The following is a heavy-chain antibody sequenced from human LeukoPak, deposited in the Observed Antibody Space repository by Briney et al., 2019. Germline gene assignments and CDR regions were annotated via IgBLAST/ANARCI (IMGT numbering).Heavy chain of an antibody. J-gene: IGHJ4*02. D-gene: IGHD2-2*01. V-gene: IGHV1-18*01. CDR3: AREDIVVVPAAAHFDY. Sequence: ASVKVSCKASGYTFTSYGISWMRQAPGQGLEWMGWISAYNGNTNYAQKLQGRVTMTTDTSTSTAYMELRSLRSDDTAVYYCAREDIVVVPAAAHFDYWGQGTLVTVSS. CDR1: GYTFTSYG. CDR2: ISAYNGNT.